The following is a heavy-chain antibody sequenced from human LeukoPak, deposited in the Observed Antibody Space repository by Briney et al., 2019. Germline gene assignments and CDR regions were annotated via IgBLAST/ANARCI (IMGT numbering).Heavy chain of an antibody. D-gene: IGHD5-24*01. CDR1: GFTFDDYT. J-gene: IGHJ3*01. V-gene: IGHV3-43*01. Sequence: GTSLRLSCAASGFTFDDYTMHWVRQAPGKGLEWVSLIRWDGGSTYYADSVKGRFTISGDNSKNSLYLQMNSLRTEDTALYYCAKEGDGYHWGQGTMVTVSS. CDR3: AKEGDGYH. CDR2: IRWDGGST.